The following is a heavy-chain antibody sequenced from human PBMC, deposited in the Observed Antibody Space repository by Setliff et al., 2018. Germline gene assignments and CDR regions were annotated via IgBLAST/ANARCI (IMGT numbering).Heavy chain of an antibody. CDR3: ARDRGGTNPWFDF. CDR1: GYPFVGYF. J-gene: IGHJ5*01. CDR2: IIPMFGT. D-gene: IGHD3-10*01. Sequence: GASVKVSCKTSGYPFVGYFIYWMRQAPGQGLEWMGGIIPMFGTNYAQKFQGRVTITADESTSTVYMELSSLGSEDTATYYCARDRGGTNPWFDFWGQGTRSPSPQ. V-gene: IGHV1-69*13.